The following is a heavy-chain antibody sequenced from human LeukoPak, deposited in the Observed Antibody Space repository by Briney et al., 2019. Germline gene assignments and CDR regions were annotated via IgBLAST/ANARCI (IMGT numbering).Heavy chain of an antibody. V-gene: IGHV3-30*03. Sequence: PGGSLGLSCAASGFTFSSYWMSWVRQAPGKGLEWVAVISYDGSNKYYADSVKGRFTISRDNSKNTLYLQMNSLRAEDTAVYYCASGLELDYWGQGTLVTVSS. CDR2: ISYDGSNK. CDR1: GFTFSSYW. CDR3: ASGLELDY. J-gene: IGHJ4*02.